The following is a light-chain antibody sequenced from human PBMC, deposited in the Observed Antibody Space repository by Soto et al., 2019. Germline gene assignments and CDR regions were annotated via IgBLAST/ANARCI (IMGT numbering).Light chain of an antibody. V-gene: IGKV3-11*01. CDR1: QSFGTS. Sequence: EIVLTQFQATLSLSPGKEATLSCRASQSFGTSLAWYQQRPAQAPRLLIYDTFKLAAGVPARFSCSGAGAYFTLTISGLEPEDFLVYYCQQGGSFGGGTKVAI. CDR3: QQGGS. J-gene: IGKJ4*01. CDR2: DTF.